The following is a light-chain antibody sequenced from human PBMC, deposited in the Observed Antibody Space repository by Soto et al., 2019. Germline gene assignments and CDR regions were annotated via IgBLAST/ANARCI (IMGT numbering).Light chain of an antibody. CDR1: QSVSSY. J-gene: IGKJ5*01. CDR2: DAS. CDR3: QPRFNWPPIT. Sequence: EIVLTQSPATLSLSPGETATLSCRASQSVSSYLAWYQQKPGQAPRLLIYDASTRATGIPARFSGSGSGTDFTLPIRSLEPEDFAVYYCQPRFNWPPITFGQGTRLAIK. V-gene: IGKV3-11*01.